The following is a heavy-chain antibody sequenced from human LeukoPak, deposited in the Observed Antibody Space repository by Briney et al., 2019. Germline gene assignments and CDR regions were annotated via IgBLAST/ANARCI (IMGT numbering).Heavy chain of an antibody. Sequence: GGPLRLSCAASGFTFSSYSMNWVRQAPGKGLEWVSYISSSSSTIYYADSVKGRFTISRDNAKNSLYLQMNSLRAEDTAVYYCTYGSGSYANHWGQGTLVTVSS. CDR3: TYGSGSYANH. V-gene: IGHV3-48*01. CDR2: ISSSSSTI. J-gene: IGHJ5*02. CDR1: GFTFSSYS. D-gene: IGHD3-10*01.